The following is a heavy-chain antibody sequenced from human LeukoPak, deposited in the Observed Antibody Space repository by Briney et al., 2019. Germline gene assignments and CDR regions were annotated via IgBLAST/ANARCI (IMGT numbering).Heavy chain of an antibody. J-gene: IGHJ6*03. CDR1: GGSISSSSYY. CDR3: ARGYSSSWYVYYYYYMDV. D-gene: IGHD6-13*01. V-gene: IGHV4-39*07. CDR2: IYYSGST. Sequence: SETLSLTCTVSGGSISSSSYYWGWIRQPPWTGLEWIGSIYYSGSTYYNPSLKSRVTISVDTSKNQFSLKLSSVTAADTAVYYCARGYSSSWYVYYYYYMDVWGKGTTVTISS.